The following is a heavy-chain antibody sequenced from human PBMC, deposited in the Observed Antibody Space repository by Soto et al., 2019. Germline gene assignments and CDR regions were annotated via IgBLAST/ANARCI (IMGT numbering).Heavy chain of an antibody. CDR2: IKPDGGAT. Sequence: GGSLRLSCATSDFTFRNSWINWVRQAPGKGLEWVANIKPDGGATNYVDSVKGRFTISRDNVRNSASLQMNSLRVEDTAVYSCFGGNGGPQWGQGTLVTVSS. D-gene: IGHD3-16*01. J-gene: IGHJ4*02. V-gene: IGHV3-7*03. CDR3: FGGNGGPQ. CDR1: DFTFRNSW.